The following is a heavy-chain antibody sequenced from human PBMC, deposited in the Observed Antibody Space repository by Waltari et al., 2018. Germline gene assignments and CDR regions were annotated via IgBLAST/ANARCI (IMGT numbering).Heavy chain of an antibody. CDR3: ARDEGDIVVVPAANYYYYYYGMDV. Sequence: GWISAYNGNTNYAQKLQGRVTMTTDTSTSTAYMELRSLRSDDTAVYYCARDEGDIVVVPAANYYYYYYGMDVWGQGTTVTVSS. V-gene: IGHV1-18*01. CDR2: ISAYNGNT. D-gene: IGHD2-2*01. J-gene: IGHJ6*02.